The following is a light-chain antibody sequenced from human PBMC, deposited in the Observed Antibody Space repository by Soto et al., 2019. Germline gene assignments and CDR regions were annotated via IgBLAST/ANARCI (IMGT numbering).Light chain of an antibody. CDR1: QSVSSY. CDR2: DAS. J-gene: IGKJ4*02. Sequence: EIVLTQSPATLSLSPGERATLSCRASQSVSSYLAWYQQKPGQAPRLLIYDASNRATSIPARFSGGGSGTDFTLTISSLEPEDGAVYYCQQRSNWPSFGGGTKVEIK. V-gene: IGKV3-11*01. CDR3: QQRSNWPS.